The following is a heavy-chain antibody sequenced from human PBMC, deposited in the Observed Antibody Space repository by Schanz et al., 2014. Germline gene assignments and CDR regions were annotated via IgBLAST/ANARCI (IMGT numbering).Heavy chain of an antibody. CDR1: GGTFSSYT. CDR3: AREVGLYDRGWFDP. Sequence: QVQLVQSGAEVKKPGSSVKVSCTASGGTFSSYTISWIRQAPGQGLEWMGRIIPVLAIADYAQKFRGRVTITADKSSDTAYMELSSLRSEDTAVYYCAREVGLYDRGWFDPWGQGTLVTVSS. CDR2: IIPVLAIA. D-gene: IGHD3-22*01. J-gene: IGHJ5*02. V-gene: IGHV1-69*09.